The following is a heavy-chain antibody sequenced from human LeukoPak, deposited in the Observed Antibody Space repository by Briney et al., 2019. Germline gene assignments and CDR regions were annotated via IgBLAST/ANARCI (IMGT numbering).Heavy chain of an antibody. CDR2: INPKSGAT. Sequence: ASVKVSCKASGYTFIDYYIHWVRQAPGQGLEWMGWINPKSGATKYAQNFQGRVTLTRDTSVSTVYMDLNRLRFDDTAIYFCARVPPDTTPLYYYMDVWGKGTTVIVSS. V-gene: IGHV1-2*02. D-gene: IGHD1-14*01. J-gene: IGHJ6*03. CDR1: GYTFIDYY. CDR3: ARVPPDTTPLYYYMDV.